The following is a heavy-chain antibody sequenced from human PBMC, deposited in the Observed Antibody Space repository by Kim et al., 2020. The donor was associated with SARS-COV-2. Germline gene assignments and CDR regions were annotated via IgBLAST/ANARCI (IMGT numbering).Heavy chain of an antibody. CDR3: ARGDDAFDI. J-gene: IGHJ3*02. V-gene: IGHV4-4*02. CDR2: ST. Sequence: STNYNPSLKSRVTISVDKSKNQFSLKLSSVTAADTAVYYCARGDDAFDIWGQGTMVTVSS.